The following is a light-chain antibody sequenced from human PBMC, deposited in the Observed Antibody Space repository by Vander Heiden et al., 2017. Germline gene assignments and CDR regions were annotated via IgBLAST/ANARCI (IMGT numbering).Light chain of an antibody. CDR1: SGSIASNY. CDR3: QSFDNTIVV. CDR2: EDN. J-gene: IGLJ3*02. Sequence: NLMLTQPHSVSESPGKTVTISCTGSSGSIASNYVQWYQQRPGSAPTLVIYEDNQRPSGVPDRFSGSIDSSSNSASLTISGLKTEDEADYYCQSFDNTIVVLGGGTKVKVL. V-gene: IGLV6-57*02.